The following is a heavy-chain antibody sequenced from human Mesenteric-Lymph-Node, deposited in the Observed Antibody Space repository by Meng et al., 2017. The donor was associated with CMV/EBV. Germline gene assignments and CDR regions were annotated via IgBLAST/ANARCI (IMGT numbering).Heavy chain of an antibody. CDR3: ATKVSQGAIVVVPPATPSHYYYYGMDV. CDR2: ISSSGSTI. CDR1: GFTFSSYE. Sequence: GGSLRLSCAASGFTFSSYEMNWVRQAPGKGLEWVSYISSSGSTIYYADSVKGRFTISRDNSKNTLYLQMNSLRAEDTAVYYCATKVSQGAIVVVPPATPSHYYYYGMDVWGQGTTVTVSS. V-gene: IGHV3-48*03. J-gene: IGHJ6*02. D-gene: IGHD2-2*01.